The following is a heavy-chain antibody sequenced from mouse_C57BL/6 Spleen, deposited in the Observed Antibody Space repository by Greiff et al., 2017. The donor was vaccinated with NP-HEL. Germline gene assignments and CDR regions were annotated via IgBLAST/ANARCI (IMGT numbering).Heavy chain of an antibody. D-gene: IGHD3-3*01. CDR1: GYTFTDYY. CDR3: ARGGNLGSPYYFDY. CDR2: IFPGSGST. J-gene: IGHJ2*01. V-gene: IGHV1-75*01. Sequence: QVQLQQSGPELVKPGASVKISCKASGYTFTDYYINWVKQRPGQGLEWIGWIFPGSGSTYYNEKFKGTATLTVDKSSSTAYMLLSSLTSEDSAVYFCARGGNLGSPYYFDYWGQGTTLTVSS.